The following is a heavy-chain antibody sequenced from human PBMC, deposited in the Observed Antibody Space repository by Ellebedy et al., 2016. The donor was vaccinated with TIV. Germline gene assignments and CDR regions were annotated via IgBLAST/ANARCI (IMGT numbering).Heavy chain of an antibody. V-gene: IGHV4-31*03. CDR1: GGSISSGGFY. CDR3: ARDQNYDTSGRDALDI. D-gene: IGHD3-22*01. Sequence: LRLTXTVSGGSISSGGFYWSWIRQFPGKGLEWIGYIYYSGNTDYNLSLKSRVSISGDTSKNQFSLKLSSVTAADTAMYYCARDQNYDTSGRDALDIWGQGIMVTVSS. J-gene: IGHJ3*02. CDR2: IYYSGNT.